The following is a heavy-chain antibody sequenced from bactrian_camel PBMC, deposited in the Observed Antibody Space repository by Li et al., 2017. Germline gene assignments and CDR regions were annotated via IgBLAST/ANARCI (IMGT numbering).Heavy chain of an antibody. V-gene: IGHV3S31*01. J-gene: IGHJ4*01. CDR2: IVLRGGHTYPNAGST. CDR1: GSTVT. Sequence: DVQLVETGGGAVQNGGSLRLSCAASGSTVTMAWFRRAPGKEREGVAAIVLRGGHTYPNAGSTYAADAVKGRFIISRDSAKNTVYLQMNNLQPEDTATYYCAEGRGSRGEHCYSLNYWGQGTQVTVS. D-gene: IGHD6*01. CDR3: AEGRGSRGEHCYSLNY.